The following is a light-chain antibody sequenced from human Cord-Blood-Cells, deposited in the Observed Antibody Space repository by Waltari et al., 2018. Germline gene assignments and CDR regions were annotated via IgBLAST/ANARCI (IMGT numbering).Light chain of an antibody. V-gene: IGLV2-14*01. CDR3: SSYTSSSVV. Sequence: QSALTQPASVSVSPGLSITISCTGTSSDVGGYNYVSWYQQHPGKAPKLMIYDVSNRPSGVSNRFSGSKSGNTASLTISGLQAEDEADYYCSSYTSSSVVFGGGTKLTVL. J-gene: IGLJ2*01. CDR1: SSDVGGYNY. CDR2: DVS.